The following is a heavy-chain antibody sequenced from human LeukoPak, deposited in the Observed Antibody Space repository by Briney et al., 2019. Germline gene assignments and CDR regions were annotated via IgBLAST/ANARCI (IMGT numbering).Heavy chain of an antibody. CDR3: AKEGGYYDILSNPYYFDY. CDR2: ISYDGSNK. J-gene: IGHJ4*02. CDR1: GFTFSSYG. Sequence: PGRSLRLCWAASGFTFSSYGMHWVRWAPGKGLEWVVVISYDGSNKYYADSVKGRFTISRDNSKNTLYLQMNSLRAEDTAVYYCAKEGGYYDILSNPYYFDYWGQGTLVTVSS. D-gene: IGHD3-9*01. V-gene: IGHV3-30*18.